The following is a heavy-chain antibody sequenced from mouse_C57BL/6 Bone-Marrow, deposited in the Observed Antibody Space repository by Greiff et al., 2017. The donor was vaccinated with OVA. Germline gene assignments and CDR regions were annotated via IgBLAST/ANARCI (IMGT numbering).Heavy chain of an antibody. D-gene: IGHD2-1*01. CDR2: IYPRDGST. CDR1: GYTFTSYD. Sequence: VLLVESGPELVKPGASVKLSCKASGYTFTSYDINWVKQRPGQGLEWIGWIYPRDGSTKYNEKFKGKATLTVDTSSSTAYMELHSLTSEDSAVYFCAAKYGNYEVDYWGQGTSVTVSS. CDR3: AAKYGNYEVDY. V-gene: IGHV1-85*01. J-gene: IGHJ4*01.